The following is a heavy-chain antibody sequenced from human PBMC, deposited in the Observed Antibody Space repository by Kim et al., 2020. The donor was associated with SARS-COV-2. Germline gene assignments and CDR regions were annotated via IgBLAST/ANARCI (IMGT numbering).Heavy chain of an antibody. Sequence: SVKVSCKASGGTFSSYAISWVRQAPGQGLEWMGGIIPIFGTANYAQKFQGRVTITADESTSTAYMELSSLRSEDTAVYYCARALRVPAAIPLYYYYGMDVWGQGTTVTVSS. V-gene: IGHV1-69*13. J-gene: IGHJ6*02. CDR3: ARALRVPAAIPLYYYYGMDV. D-gene: IGHD2-2*01. CDR2: IIPIFGTA. CDR1: GGTFSSYA.